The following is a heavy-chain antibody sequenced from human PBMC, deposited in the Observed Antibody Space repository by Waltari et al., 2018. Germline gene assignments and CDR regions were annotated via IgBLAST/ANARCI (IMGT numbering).Heavy chain of an antibody. CDR3: VREVFGSGWRESYFFDY. CDR2: INWSGART. V-gene: IGHV3-20*04. Sequence: EVQLVESGGGMLRPGGSLRLSCAASGFTFNAYGMRWVRQVPGKGLEWVSGINWSGARTSYADSVMGRFTVSRDNAMNSLYLEMSSLRAEDTALYYCVREVFGSGWRESYFFDYWGQGTVVTVSS. CDR1: GFTFNAYG. D-gene: IGHD6-19*01. J-gene: IGHJ4*02.